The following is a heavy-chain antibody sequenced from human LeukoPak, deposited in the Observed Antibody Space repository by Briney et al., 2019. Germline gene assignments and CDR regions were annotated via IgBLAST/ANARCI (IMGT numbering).Heavy chain of an antibody. Sequence: SETLSLTCAVSGGSISSSNWWSWVRQPPGKGLEWIGEIYHSGSTNYNPSLKSRVTISVDKSKNQFSLKLSSVTAADTAVYYCARGAAGITMVRGSSYYYMDVWGKGTTVTVSS. D-gene: IGHD3-10*01. CDR2: IYHSGST. CDR3: ARGAAGITMVRGSSYYYMDV. J-gene: IGHJ6*03. V-gene: IGHV4-4*02. CDR1: GGSISSSNW.